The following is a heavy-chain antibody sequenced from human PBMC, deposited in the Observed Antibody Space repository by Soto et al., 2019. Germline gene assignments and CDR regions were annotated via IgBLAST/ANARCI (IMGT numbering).Heavy chain of an antibody. J-gene: IGHJ4*02. V-gene: IGHV3-23*05. CDR3: VNEVETVRIVAFAX. Sequence: GGSLRLSCATSGFTFHDYAMSWVRQAPGKGLEWVSSISFTGSATYYADSVKVRFTISRDNSKNIVYLQMNSLRVDDTALYYCVNEVETVRIVAFAXWGQGTQVTVSX. D-gene: IGHD3-22*01. CDR1: GFTFHDYA. CDR2: ISFTGSAT.